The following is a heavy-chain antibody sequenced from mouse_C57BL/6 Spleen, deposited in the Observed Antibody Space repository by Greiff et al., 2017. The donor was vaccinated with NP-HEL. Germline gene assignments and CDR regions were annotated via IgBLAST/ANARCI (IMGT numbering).Heavy chain of an antibody. CDR1: GYSITSGYY. CDR2: ISYDGCN. D-gene: IGHD2-4*01. CDR3: AREGGYDYDDAMDY. J-gene: IGHJ4*01. V-gene: IGHV3-6*01. Sequence: EVKLMESGPGLVKPSQSLSLTCSVTGYSITSGYYWNWIRQFPGNKLEWMGYISYDGCNNYNPSLKNRISITRDTSKNQFFLKLNSVTTEDTATYYCAREGGYDYDDAMDYWGQGTSVTVSS.